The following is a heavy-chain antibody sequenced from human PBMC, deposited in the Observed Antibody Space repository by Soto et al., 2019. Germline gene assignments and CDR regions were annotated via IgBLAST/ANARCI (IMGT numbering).Heavy chain of an antibody. CDR3: VRVAGSASWYETDS. J-gene: IGHJ4*02. CDR2: TYYGASS. Sequence: PSETLSLTCAVSGYSISSGYYWGWIRQPPGKGLEWLGITYYGASSYYNPSLRSRITILLDASTNQLSLKLSSVTAADTAVYFCVRVAGSASWYETDSWGQGILVTVSS. D-gene: IGHD6-13*01. V-gene: IGHV4-38-2*01. CDR1: GYSISSGYY.